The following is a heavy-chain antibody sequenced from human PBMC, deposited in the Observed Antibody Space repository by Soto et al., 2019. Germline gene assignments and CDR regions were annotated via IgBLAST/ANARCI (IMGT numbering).Heavy chain of an antibody. J-gene: IGHJ4*02. D-gene: IGHD2-15*01. CDR2: IKEDGSSK. V-gene: IGHV3-7*03. CDR3: ASERWYVFDQ. Sequence: EVQLVESGGDLVQPGGSLRLSCAASGINFNDYWMSWVRQAPGKGLEWVANIKEDGSSKHYVDSVKGRFTISRDNAKNSLYLQMNSLRAEGTALYYCASERWYVFDQWGQGTPVTVSS. CDR1: GINFNDYW.